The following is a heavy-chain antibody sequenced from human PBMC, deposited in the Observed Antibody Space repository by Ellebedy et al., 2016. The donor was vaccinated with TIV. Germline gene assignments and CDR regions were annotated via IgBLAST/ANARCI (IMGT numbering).Heavy chain of an antibody. CDR1: GYTFTGYY. V-gene: IGHV1-2*04. CDR3: ARTGWGTVAPLPFDAFDI. Sequence: ASVKVSCXASGYTFTGYYMHWVRQAPGQGLEWMGWINPNSGGTNYAQKFQGWVTMTRDTSISTAYMELSRLRSDDTAVYYCARTGWGTVAPLPFDAFDIWGQGTMVTVSS. J-gene: IGHJ3*02. D-gene: IGHD4-23*01. CDR2: INPNSGGT.